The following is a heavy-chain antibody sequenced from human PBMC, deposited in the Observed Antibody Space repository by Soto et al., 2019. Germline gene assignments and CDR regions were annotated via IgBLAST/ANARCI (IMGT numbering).Heavy chain of an antibody. J-gene: IGHJ6*02. Sequence: ASVKVSCKASGYTFTSYDINWVRQATGQGLEWMGWMNPNSGNTGYAQKFQGRVTMTRNTSISTAYMELSSLRSEDTAVYYCARVVGEGSSSWYFYYGMDVWRQGTTVTVSS. CDR3: ARVVGEGSSSWYFYYGMDV. D-gene: IGHD6-13*01. V-gene: IGHV1-8*01. CDR1: GYTFTSYD. CDR2: MNPNSGNT.